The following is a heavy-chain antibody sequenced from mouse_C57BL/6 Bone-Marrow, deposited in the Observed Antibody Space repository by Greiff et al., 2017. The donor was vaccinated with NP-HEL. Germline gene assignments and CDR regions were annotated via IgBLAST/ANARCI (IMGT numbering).Heavy chain of an antibody. CDR2: ISSGGDYI. Sequence: EVMLVESGEGLVKPGGSLKLSCAASGFTFSSYAMSWVRQTPEKRLEWVAYISSGGDYIYYAATVKGRFTISRDNARNTLYLQMSSLKSEDTAMYYCTRDNYYSNYYAMDYWGQGTSVTVSS. J-gene: IGHJ4*01. CDR3: TRDNYYSNYYAMDY. CDR1: GFTFSSYA. D-gene: IGHD2-5*01. V-gene: IGHV5-9-1*02.